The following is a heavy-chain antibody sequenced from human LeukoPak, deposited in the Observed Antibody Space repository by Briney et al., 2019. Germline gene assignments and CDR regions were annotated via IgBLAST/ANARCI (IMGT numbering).Heavy chain of an antibody. Sequence: SQTLSLTRAISVDSLSSDSAAWSWIRHSPSRCLEWLGRTYFRSKWYTDYAESVTGRININADSTQNQFSLQLNSVTPEDTAVYYCASGYHGLHVWGQGTTVTVSS. J-gene: IGHJ6*02. CDR2: TYFRSKWYT. V-gene: IGHV6-1*01. CDR3: ASGYHGLHV. CDR1: VDSLSSDSAA.